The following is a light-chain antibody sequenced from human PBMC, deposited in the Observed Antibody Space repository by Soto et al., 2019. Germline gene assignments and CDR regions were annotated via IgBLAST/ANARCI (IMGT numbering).Light chain of an antibody. V-gene: IGKV3-20*01. Sequence: SPRALTLSQEALATPSRRASQSIRSGDLAWYQQIPGQAPRLLIYGASSRATGIPDRFSGSGSGTDFNLTISRLEPEDFAVYYCQQYGTSPRTFGQGTEV. CDR1: QSIRSGD. CDR2: GAS. CDR3: QQYGTSPRT. J-gene: IGKJ1*01.